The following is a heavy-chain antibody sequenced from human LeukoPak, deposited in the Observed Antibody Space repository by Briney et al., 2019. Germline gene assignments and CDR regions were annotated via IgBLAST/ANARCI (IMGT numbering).Heavy chain of an antibody. V-gene: IGHV3-23*01. J-gene: IGHJ4*02. Sequence: GGSLRLSCEASGFTFSNHAMSWVRQGPGKGLEWVSSITGNGVGTHYADSVKGRFTISRDNSKNILYLQMNSLGVEDTAVYYCAQTPRPGDNYLGFFFDYWGQGSLVTVSS. D-gene: IGHD3-10*01. CDR1: GFTFSNHA. CDR3: AQTPRPGDNYLGFFFDY. CDR2: ITGNGVGT.